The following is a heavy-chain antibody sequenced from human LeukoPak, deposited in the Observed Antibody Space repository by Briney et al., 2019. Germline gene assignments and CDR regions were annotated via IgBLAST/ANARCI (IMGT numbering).Heavy chain of an antibody. Sequence: SETLSLTCTVYGESFSGYYWSWIRQPPGKGLEWIGEINHSGSTHYNPSLKSRVTISLDTSKNQFSLKLSSVTAADTAVYYCASTEKCSTTCPLDYWGQGTLVTVSS. CDR1: GESFSGYY. CDR3: ASTEKCSTTCPLDY. J-gene: IGHJ4*02. D-gene: IGHD2-2*01. V-gene: IGHV4-34*01. CDR2: INHSGST.